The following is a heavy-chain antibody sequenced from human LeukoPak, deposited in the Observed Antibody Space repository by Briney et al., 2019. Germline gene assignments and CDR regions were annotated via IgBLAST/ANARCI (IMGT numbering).Heavy chain of an antibody. D-gene: IGHD1-26*01. CDR3: TRHLPGATWFDP. Sequence: SETLSLTCTVSGGSISSYYWSWIRQPAGKGLEWIGNIYYIGNTWYNPSLKSRVTMSVDTSKNQFSLRLSSVTAADTAVYYCTRHLPGATWFDPWGQGTLVTVSS. CDR2: IYYIGNT. CDR1: GGSISSYY. J-gene: IGHJ5*02. V-gene: IGHV4-59*04.